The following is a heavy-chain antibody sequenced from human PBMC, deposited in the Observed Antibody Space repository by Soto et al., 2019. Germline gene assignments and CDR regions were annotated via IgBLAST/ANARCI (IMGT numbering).Heavy chain of an antibody. J-gene: IGHJ4*02. CDR2: ISAYNGNT. CDR3: ARLSEKVTTGTLDY. CDR1: GYTFTSYG. Sequence: VQLVQSGAEVKKPGASVKVSCKASGYTFTSYGISWVRQAPGQGLEWMGWISAYNGNTNHAQKLQGRVTITTDTSTSTDYMELRSLRSDDTAVYYCARLSEKVTTGTLDYWGQGTLVTVSS. V-gene: IGHV1-18*01. D-gene: IGHD4-17*01.